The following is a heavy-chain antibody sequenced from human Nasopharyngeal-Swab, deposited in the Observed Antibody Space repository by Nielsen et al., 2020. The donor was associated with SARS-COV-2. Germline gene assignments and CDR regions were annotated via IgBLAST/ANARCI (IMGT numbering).Heavy chain of an antibody. Sequence: GESLRLSCAASGFTFSSYDMNWVRQAPGKGLEWVSYISSSGSTTYYADSVKGRFTISRDNAKNSLYLQMNSLRAEDTAVYYCARPTGFGEAGYFDYWGQGTLVTVSS. CDR2: ISSSGSTT. CDR3: ARPTGFGEAGYFDY. CDR1: GFTFSSYD. J-gene: IGHJ4*02. D-gene: IGHD3-10*01. V-gene: IGHV3-48*03.